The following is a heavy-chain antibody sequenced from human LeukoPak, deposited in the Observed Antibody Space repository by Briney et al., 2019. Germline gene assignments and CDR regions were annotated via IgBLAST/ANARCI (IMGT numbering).Heavy chain of an antibody. D-gene: IGHD5-24*01. CDR1: GYTFTGYY. Sequence: ASVKVSCKASGYTFTGYYMHWVRQAPGQGLEWMGWINPNSGGTNYAQKFQGRVTMTRDTSISTAYMELSRLRSEDTAVYYCARGTSWATITTDYYYYYYYMDVWGKGTTVTISS. CDR2: INPNSGGT. J-gene: IGHJ6*03. CDR3: ARGTSWATITTDYYYYYYYMDV. V-gene: IGHV1-2*02.